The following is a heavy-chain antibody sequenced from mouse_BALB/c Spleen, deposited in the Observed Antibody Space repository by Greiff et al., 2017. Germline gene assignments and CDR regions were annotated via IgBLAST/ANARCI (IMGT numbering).Heavy chain of an antibody. J-gene: IGHJ2*01. Sequence: EVQLQQSGGGLVKPGGSLKLSCAASGFTFSSYAMSWVRQTPEKRLEWVASISSGGSTYYPDSVKGRFTISRDNARNILYLQMSSLRSEDTAMYYCARGRAYYGNYGDYWGQGTTLTVSS. CDR1: GFTFSSYA. CDR3: ARGRAYYGNYGDY. V-gene: IGHV5-6-5*01. CDR2: ISSGGST. D-gene: IGHD2-10*01.